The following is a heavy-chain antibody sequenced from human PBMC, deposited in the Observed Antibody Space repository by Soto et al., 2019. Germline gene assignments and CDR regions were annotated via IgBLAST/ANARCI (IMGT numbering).Heavy chain of an antibody. Sequence: QVQLVQSGAEVKNPGASVKVSCKASGYTFTSYGISWVRQAPGQGLEWMGWISAYNGNTNYAPKLQGRVTMTTDTSTSTAYMELRSLRSDDTAVYYCASRSSSLPVNGMDVWGKGTKVSVSS. CDR1: GYTFTSYG. CDR2: ISAYNGNT. CDR3: ASRSSSLPVNGMDV. J-gene: IGHJ6*04. D-gene: IGHD6-13*01. V-gene: IGHV1-18*01.